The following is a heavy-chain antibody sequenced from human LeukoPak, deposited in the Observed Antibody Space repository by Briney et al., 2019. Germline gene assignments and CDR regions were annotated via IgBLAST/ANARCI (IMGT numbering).Heavy chain of an antibody. J-gene: IGHJ4*02. D-gene: IGHD2-21*02. CDR3: ARLAYCGGDCFYWVDY. CDR2: ISGRSSYT. CDR1: GFTLSDYY. Sequence: GGSLRLSCAASGFTLSDYYMSWIRQAPGKGLEWGSYISGRSSYTNYADSVNGRFTISRDNAKNSLNLQMNSLRAEDTAVYSCARLAYCGGDCFYWVDYWGQGTLVTVSS. V-gene: IGHV3-11*03.